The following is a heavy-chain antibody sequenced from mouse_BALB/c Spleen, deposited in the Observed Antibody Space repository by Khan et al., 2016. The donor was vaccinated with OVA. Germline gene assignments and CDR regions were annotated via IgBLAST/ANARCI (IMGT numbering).Heavy chain of an antibody. CDR2: ISSGGSYT. CDR1: GFSFSSYS. V-gene: IGHV5-6-4*01. Sequence: EVELVESGGGLVRPGGSLKLSCAASGFSFSSYSMSWVRQPPEKRLEWVATISSGGSYTYSPDSVKGRFTISRDNAKNTLYLQMSSLKSEDTAMYYCTRQRGYYGSNPYFDYWGQGTTLTVSS. D-gene: IGHD1-1*01. CDR3: TRQRGYYGSNPYFDY. J-gene: IGHJ2*01.